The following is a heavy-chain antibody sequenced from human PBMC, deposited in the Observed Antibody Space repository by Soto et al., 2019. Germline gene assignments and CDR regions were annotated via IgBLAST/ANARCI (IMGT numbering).Heavy chain of an antibody. CDR2: IYSGDST. CDR1: GFTVSSNY. V-gene: IGHV3-66*01. D-gene: IGHD3-16*01. CDR3: ARDRGRVYGMDV. J-gene: IGHJ6*02. Sequence: GGSLRLSCAASGFTVSSNYMNWVRQAPGKGLEWGSIIYSGDSTYYADSVKGRFTISRYNSKNTLYLQVNSLRAEDTVVYYCARDRGRVYGMDVWGQGTTVTVSS.